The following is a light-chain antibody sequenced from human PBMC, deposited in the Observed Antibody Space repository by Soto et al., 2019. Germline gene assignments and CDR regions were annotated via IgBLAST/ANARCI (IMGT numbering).Light chain of an antibody. CDR3: SSYTTISTVV. V-gene: IGLV2-14*01. CDR2: EVS. CDR1: SSDVGAYNY. Sequence: QSVLTQPASVSGSPGQSITISCTGTSSDVGAYNYVSWYQQHPGKAPKVMIYEVSNRPSGVSNRFSGSKSGNTASLTISGLQAEDEGDYYCSSYTTISTVVFGGGTKLTVL. J-gene: IGLJ2*01.